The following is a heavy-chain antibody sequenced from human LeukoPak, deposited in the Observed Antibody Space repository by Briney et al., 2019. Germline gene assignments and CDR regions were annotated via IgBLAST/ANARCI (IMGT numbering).Heavy chain of an antibody. Sequence: PGGSLRLSCAASGFTFSRYSMNWVRQAPGKGLEWVSSITSSSSYIYYADSVKGRFTISRDNAKNSLYLQMNSLRAEDTAVYYCARDASLGYCSGGSCYWFYYYYYMDVWGKGTTVTISS. V-gene: IGHV3-21*01. CDR2: ITSSSSYI. CDR3: ARDASLGYCSGGSCYWFYYYYYMDV. CDR1: GFTFSRYS. J-gene: IGHJ6*03. D-gene: IGHD2-15*01.